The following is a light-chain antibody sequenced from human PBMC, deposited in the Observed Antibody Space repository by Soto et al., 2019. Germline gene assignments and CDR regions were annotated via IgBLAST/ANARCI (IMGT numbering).Light chain of an antibody. CDR2: GAS. Sequence: EIVMTQSPDTLSLSPGEGATLSCRVSQSIRSNLAWYQQRPGQAPRLLMYGASTRADGIPARFSGSGSGTEFTLTISGLQSEDFAVYYCQQYGSSPSTFGGGTKV. CDR3: QQYGSSPST. CDR1: QSIRSN. J-gene: IGKJ4*01. V-gene: IGKV3-15*01.